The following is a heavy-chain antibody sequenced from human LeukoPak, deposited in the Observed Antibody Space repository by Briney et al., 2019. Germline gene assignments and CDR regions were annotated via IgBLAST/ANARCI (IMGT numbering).Heavy chain of an antibody. J-gene: IGHJ3*02. Sequence: SETLSLTCTVSGGSISSGGYYWSWIRQPPGKGLEWIGYIYHSGSTYYNPSLKSRVTISVDRSKNQFSLKLSSVTAADTAVYYCARGGRYYDSSGYYPGAFDIWGQGTMVTVSS. CDR3: ARGGRYYDSSGYYPGAFDI. CDR2: IYHSGST. V-gene: IGHV4-30-2*01. D-gene: IGHD3-22*01. CDR1: GGSISSGGYY.